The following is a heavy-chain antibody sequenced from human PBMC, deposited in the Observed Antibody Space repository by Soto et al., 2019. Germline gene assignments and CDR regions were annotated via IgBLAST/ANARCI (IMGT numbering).Heavy chain of an antibody. D-gene: IGHD2-2*01. CDR3: ARALGYCSSTSCYSGYYYGMDV. V-gene: IGHV3-30-3*01. CDR2: ISYDGSNK. CDR1: GFTFSSYA. Sequence: GGSLRLSCAASGFTFSSYAMHWVRQAPGKGLKWVAVISYDGSNKYYADSVKGRFTISRDNSKNTLYLQMNSLRAEDTAVYYCARALGYCSSTSCYSGYYYGMDVWGQGTTVTVSS. J-gene: IGHJ6*02.